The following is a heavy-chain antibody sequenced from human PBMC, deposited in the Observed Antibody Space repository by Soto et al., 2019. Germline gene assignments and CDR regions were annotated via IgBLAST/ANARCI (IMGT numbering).Heavy chain of an antibody. CDR1: GYTFSNYG. Sequence: QVQLVQSGAEVKRPGASVKVSCQTSGYTFSNYGVTWVRQAPGQGLEWVGWVSGYNRNTNYAQKFQDRVTLTTDTSRRSAYMELRGLRSEATAVYFRARERQWEPIPYWGQGTQVTVSS. CDR3: ARERQWEPIPY. CDR2: VSGYNRNT. V-gene: IGHV1-18*01. D-gene: IGHD1-26*01. J-gene: IGHJ4*02.